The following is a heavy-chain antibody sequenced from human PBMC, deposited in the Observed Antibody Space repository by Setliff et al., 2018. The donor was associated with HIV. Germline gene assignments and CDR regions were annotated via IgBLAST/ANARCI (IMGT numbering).Heavy chain of an antibody. D-gene: IGHD2-2*01. CDR3: ARTRGRALLSYYFDS. J-gene: IGHJ4*02. CDR2: VSHSGSV. V-gene: IGHV4-59*01. CDR1: GGSISGYY. Sequence: SETLSLTCSVSGGSISGYYWSWVRQPPGRGLEWIGYVSHSGSVSYNHSLNSRVTMSVDTSRDQFSLKVSSVTAADTAVYYCARTRGRALLSYYFDSWGQGRLVTVSS.